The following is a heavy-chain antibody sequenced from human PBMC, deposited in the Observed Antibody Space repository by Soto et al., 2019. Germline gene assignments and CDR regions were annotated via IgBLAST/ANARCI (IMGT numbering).Heavy chain of an antibody. CDR3: ARDPNYDFWTGYYRTKAYYYGMDV. Sequence: EGSLRLSCAASGFTFSSYSMNWVRQAPGKGLEWVSSISSSSSYIYYADSVKGRFTISRDNAKNSLYLQMNSLRAEDTAVYYCARDPNYDFWTGYYRTKAYYYGMDVWGQGTTVTVYS. CDR1: GFTFSSYS. V-gene: IGHV3-21*01. D-gene: IGHD3-3*01. J-gene: IGHJ6*02. CDR2: ISSSSSYI.